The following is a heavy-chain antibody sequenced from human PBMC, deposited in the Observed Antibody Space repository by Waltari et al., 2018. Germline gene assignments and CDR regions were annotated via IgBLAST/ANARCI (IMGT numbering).Heavy chain of an antibody. Sequence: QLQLQESGPGLVKPSETPSLTCTVSGGSISSSIYFWGWIRQPPGKGLEWIGSLNYGGSTYYNASLRSRVTISLDTSKNQFSLKVNSVTAADTAVYYCARHEAYTTRDYWGQGTLVTVSS. J-gene: IGHJ4*02. D-gene: IGHD2-21*01. CDR1: GGSISSSIYF. V-gene: IGHV4-39*01. CDR3: ARHEAYTTRDY. CDR2: LNYGGST.